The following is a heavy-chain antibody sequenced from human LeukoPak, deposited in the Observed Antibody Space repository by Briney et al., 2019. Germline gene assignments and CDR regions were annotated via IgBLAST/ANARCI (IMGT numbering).Heavy chain of an antibody. D-gene: IGHD3-9*01. Sequence: SETLSLTCTVSGGSISNYYWSWIRQSPGKGLEWIGYIHYSGGTKYNPSLKSRVIISVDMSMNHFSLKLSSVTAADTAMYYCAKHSVLTGSGYAFDIWGQGTAVTVSS. CDR3: AKHSVLTGSGYAFDI. CDR2: IHYSGGT. CDR1: GGSISNYY. V-gene: IGHV4-59*08. J-gene: IGHJ3*02.